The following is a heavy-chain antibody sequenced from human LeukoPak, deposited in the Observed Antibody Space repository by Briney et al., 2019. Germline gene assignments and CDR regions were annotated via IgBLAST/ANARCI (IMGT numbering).Heavy chain of an antibody. CDR1: GGSFSGYY. Sequence: SETLSLTCAVYGGSFSGYYWSWIRQPPGKGLEWIGEINHSGSTNYNPSLKSRVTISVDTSKNQFSLKLSSVTAADTAVYYCAKSGGYGLIDYWGQGTPVTVPS. J-gene: IGHJ4*02. CDR2: INHSGST. D-gene: IGHD1-26*01. V-gene: IGHV4-34*01. CDR3: AKSGGYGLIDY.